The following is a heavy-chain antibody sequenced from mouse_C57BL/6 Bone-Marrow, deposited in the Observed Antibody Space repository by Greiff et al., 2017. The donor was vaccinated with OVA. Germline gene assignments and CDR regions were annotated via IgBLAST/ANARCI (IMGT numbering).Heavy chain of an antibody. V-gene: IGHV5-4*01. D-gene: IGHD1-1*01. Sequence: EVQLVESGGGLVKPGGSLKLSCAASGFTFSSYAMSWVRQTPEKRLEWVATISDGGSYTYYPDNVKGRFTISRDNAKNNLYLQMSHLKSEDTAMYYCARDGYYGSSYVWFAYWGQGTLVTVSA. J-gene: IGHJ3*01. CDR3: ARDGYYGSSYVWFAY. CDR1: GFTFSSYA. CDR2: ISDGGSYT.